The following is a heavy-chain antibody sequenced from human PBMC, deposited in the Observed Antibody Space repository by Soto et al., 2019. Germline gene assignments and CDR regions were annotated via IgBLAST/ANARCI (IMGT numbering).Heavy chain of an antibody. D-gene: IGHD4-17*01. CDR2: ISYAGSNK. Sequence: QVQLVESGGGVVQPGRSLRLSCAASGFTFSSYAMHWVRQAPGKGLEWVAVISYAGSNKYYADSVKGRFTISRDNSKNTLYLQMNSLRAEDTAVYYCARGGYGDDEVEGYWGQGTLVTVSS. V-gene: IGHV3-30-3*01. CDR3: ARGGYGDDEVEGY. J-gene: IGHJ4*02. CDR1: GFTFSSYA.